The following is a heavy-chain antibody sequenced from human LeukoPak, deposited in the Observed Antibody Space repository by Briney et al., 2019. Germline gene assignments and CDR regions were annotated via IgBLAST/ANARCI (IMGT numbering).Heavy chain of an antibody. V-gene: IGHV3-23*01. D-gene: IGHD3-16*01. Sequence: PGGSLRLSCAASGFIFSNYAMTWVRQAPGKGLEWVSSFTATGGRTYYVDSVKGRFTISRDNAKNSLYLQLNSLRAEDTAVYYCARDWGRFWGQGTLVTVSS. CDR3: ARDWGRF. J-gene: IGHJ4*02. CDR1: GFIFSNYA. CDR2: FTATGGRT.